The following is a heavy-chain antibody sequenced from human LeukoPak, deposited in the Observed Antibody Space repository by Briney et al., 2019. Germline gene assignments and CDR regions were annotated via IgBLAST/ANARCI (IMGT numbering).Heavy chain of an antibody. J-gene: IGHJ4*02. D-gene: IGHD5-18*01. CDR2: INAGNGNT. Sequence: GASVKVSCKASGYTFTSYAMHWVRQAPGQRLEWMGWINAGNGNTKYSQTFQGRVTITRDTSASTAYMELSSLRSEDTAVYYCARNSDKANGGFDYWGQGTLVTVSS. V-gene: IGHV1-3*01. CDR1: GYTFTSYA. CDR3: ARNSDKANGGFDY.